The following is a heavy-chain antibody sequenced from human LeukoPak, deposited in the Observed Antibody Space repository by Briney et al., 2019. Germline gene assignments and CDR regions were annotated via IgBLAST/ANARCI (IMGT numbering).Heavy chain of an antibody. Sequence: GGSLRLSCTASGFTVSINYMSWVRQAPGKGLEWVSAISGSGGSTYYADSVKGRFTISRDNSKNTLYLQMNSLRAEDTAVYYCARKTLARITIFGAALDYWGQGTLVTVSS. J-gene: IGHJ4*02. CDR1: GFTVSINY. V-gene: IGHV3-23*01. CDR2: ISGSGGST. CDR3: ARKTLARITIFGAALDY. D-gene: IGHD3-3*01.